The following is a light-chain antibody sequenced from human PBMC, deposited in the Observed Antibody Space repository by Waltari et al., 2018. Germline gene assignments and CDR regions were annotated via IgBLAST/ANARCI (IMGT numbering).Light chain of an antibody. CDR1: SSNIGSNT. J-gene: IGLJ3*02. V-gene: IGLV1-44*01. CDR2: SNN. CDR3: AAWDDSLNGGV. Sequence: QSVLTQPPSASGTPGQRVAISCSGSSSNIGSNTVNWYQQLPGTAPKLLIYSNNRRPLGGPDRFSGSKSGTSASLAISGLQSEDEADYYCAAWDDSLNGGVFGGGTKLTVL.